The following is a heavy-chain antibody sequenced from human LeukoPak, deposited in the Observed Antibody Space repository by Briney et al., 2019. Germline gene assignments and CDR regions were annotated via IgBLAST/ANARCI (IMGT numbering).Heavy chain of an antibody. J-gene: IGHJ4*02. D-gene: IGHD5-12*01. CDR2: IYHGDSET. V-gene: IGHV5-51*01. CDR3: AKQSGSSWD. Sequence: GASLETCLECSGSRFTNYWIGLGRPLPGKGQGWGGIIYHGDSETRHSPSCQGQVTISADKSISTAYLQGSSLKASDTAMYYCAKQSGSSWDWGQGTLVTVS. CDR1: GSRFTNYW.